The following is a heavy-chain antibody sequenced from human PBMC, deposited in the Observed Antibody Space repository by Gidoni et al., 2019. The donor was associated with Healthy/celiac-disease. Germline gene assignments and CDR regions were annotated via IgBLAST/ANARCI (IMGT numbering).Heavy chain of an antibody. J-gene: IGHJ6*02. CDR1: GFTVSSRY. V-gene: IGHV3-66*01. D-gene: IGHD1-1*01. CDR3: ARVHGGYGMDV. CDR2: IYSGGST. Sequence: EVQLVESGGGLVQPGGSLRLSCAASGFTVSSRYMSWVRQAPGKGLEWVSVIYSGGSTYYADSVKGRFTISRDNSKSTLYLQMNSLRAEDTALYYCARVHGGYGMDVWGQGTTVTVSS.